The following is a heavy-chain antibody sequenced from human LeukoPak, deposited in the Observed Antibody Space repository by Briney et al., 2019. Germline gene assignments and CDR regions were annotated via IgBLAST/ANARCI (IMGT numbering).Heavy chain of an antibody. Sequence: ASVKVSCKASGFTFTGYYIHWVRQAPGQGLEWMGWINPNSGVTNYAQKFQGKVTMTSDTSFSTAYMELSRLTSDDTAVYYCASRDGPQGAFDYWGQGTPVTVSS. CDR1: GFTFTGYY. CDR2: INPNSGVT. J-gene: IGHJ4*02. CDR3: ASRDGPQGAFDY. V-gene: IGHV1-2*02. D-gene: IGHD5-24*01.